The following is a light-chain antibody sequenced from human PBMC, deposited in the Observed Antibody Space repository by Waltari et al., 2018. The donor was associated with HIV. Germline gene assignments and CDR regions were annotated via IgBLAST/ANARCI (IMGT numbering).Light chain of an antibody. CDR3: QQYYSAPPT. V-gene: IGKV4-1*01. CDR2: WAS. CDR1: QSVLYSSNNKNY. J-gene: IGKJ4*01. Sequence: DIVMTQSPDSLAVYLGERATINCKSSQSVLYSSNNKNYLAWYQQKPGQPPTLLIYWASSRESGVPDRFSGGGSGTDFTLTISSLQAEDVAVYYCQQYYSAPPTFGGGTKVEI.